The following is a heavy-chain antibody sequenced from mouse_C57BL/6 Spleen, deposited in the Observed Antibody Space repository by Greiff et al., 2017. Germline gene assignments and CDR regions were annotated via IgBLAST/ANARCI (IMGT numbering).Heavy chain of an antibody. V-gene: IGHV14-2*01. J-gene: IGHJ1*03. CDR3: AEVVAPYWYFDV. CDR2: IDPEDGET. D-gene: IGHD1-1*01. CDR1: GFNIKDYY. Sequence: VHVKQSGAELVKPGASVKLSCTASGFNIKDYYMHWVKQRTEQGLEWIGRIDPEDGETKYAPKFQGKATITADTSSNTAYLQLSSLTSEDTAVYYCAEVVAPYWYFDVWGTGTTVTVSS.